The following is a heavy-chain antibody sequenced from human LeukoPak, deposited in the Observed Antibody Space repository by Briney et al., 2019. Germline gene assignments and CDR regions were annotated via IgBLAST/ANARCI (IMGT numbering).Heavy chain of an antibody. CDR3: AKGIGSGIDY. V-gene: IGHV3-23*01. CDR2: IRGNGET. CDR1: GLSFSTFA. J-gene: IGHJ4*02. Sequence: GGSLRLSCAASGLSFSTFAMSWVRQSPARGLEWVSSIRGNGETFYADSVKGRFTISRDNSKNTLYLQMNSLRAEDTAVYYCAKGIGSGIDYWGQGTLVTVSS. D-gene: IGHD6-19*01.